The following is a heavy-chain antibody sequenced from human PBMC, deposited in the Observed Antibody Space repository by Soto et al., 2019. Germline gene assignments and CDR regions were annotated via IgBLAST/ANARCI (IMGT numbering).Heavy chain of an antibody. CDR1: GDSFSTYY. J-gene: IGHJ4*01. Sequence: SETLSLTCTVSGDSFSTYYWTWIRQPAGEGLEWIGRISTTGSTNYNPSLRSRVTMSLDTSKNQFSLKLTSVTAADTAVYYCAGAKDVFPSVWGRGTLVSVSS. D-gene: IGHD2-21*01. CDR3: AGAKDVFPSV. CDR2: ISTTGST. V-gene: IGHV4-4*07.